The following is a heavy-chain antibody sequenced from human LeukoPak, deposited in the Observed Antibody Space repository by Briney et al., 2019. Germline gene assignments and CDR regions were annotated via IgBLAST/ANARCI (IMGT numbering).Heavy chain of an antibody. V-gene: IGHV4-30-2*01. D-gene: IGHD1-1*01. CDR2: IYHSGST. CDR3: ARFLGTHFDY. CDR1: GGSISSGGYY. J-gene: IGHJ4*02. Sequence: SETLSLTCTVSGGSISSGGYYWSWIRQPPGKGLEWIGYIYHSGSTYYNPSLKSRVTISVDRSKNQFSLKLSSVTAADTAVYYCARFLGTHFDYWGQGTLVTVSS.